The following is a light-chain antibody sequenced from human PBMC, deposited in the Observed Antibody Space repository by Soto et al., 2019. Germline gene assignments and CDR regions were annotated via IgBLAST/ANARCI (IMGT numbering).Light chain of an antibody. CDR1: RSNIGSQV. CDR3: ATWDDSLDGPV. V-gene: IGLV1-44*01. J-gene: IGLJ2*01. CDR2: NNS. Sequence: QSVLTQPPSASGAPGQRVTISCSGSRSNIGSQVVQWFQHLPGTAPKVLIQNNSERPSGVPDRFSGSKSGTSAPLAISGLQTEDDGDYYCATWDDSLDGPVFGGGTKLTVL.